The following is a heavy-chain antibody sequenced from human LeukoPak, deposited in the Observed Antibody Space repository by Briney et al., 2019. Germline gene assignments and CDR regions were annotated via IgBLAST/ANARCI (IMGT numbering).Heavy chain of an antibody. CDR2: IYRGGST. J-gene: IGHJ4*02. CDR1: GFTVSSNY. Sequence: QAGGSLRLSCAASGFTVSSNYMSRVRQAPGKGLEWVSVIYRGGSTYYADSVKGRFTISRDNSKNTLYLQMNSLRAEDTAVYYCARGISSSWDYFDYWGQGTLVSVSS. CDR3: ARGISSSWDYFDY. D-gene: IGHD6-13*01. V-gene: IGHV3-53*01.